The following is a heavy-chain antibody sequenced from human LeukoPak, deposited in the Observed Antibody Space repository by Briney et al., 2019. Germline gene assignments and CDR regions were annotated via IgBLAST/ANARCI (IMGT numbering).Heavy chain of an antibody. D-gene: IGHD1-26*01. CDR3: ARDVHSGSYNLYAFDI. J-gene: IGHJ3*02. CDR2: IYYSGST. CDR1: GGSISSYY. V-gene: IGHV4-59*12. Sequence: SETLSLTCTVSGGSISSYYWSWIRQPPGNGLEWIGYIYYSGSTNYNPSLKSRVTISVDTSKNQFSLKLSSVTAADTAVYYCARDVHSGSYNLYAFDIWGQGTMVTVSS.